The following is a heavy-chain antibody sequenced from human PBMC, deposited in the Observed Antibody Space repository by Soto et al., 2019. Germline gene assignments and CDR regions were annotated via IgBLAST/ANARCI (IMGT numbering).Heavy chain of an antibody. CDR2: IYYSGST. CDR1: GGSISSYY. V-gene: IGHV4-59*01. J-gene: IGHJ6*02. CDR3: ARGGFYYYYGMDV. D-gene: IGHD3-22*01. Sequence: QVQLQESGPGLVKPSETLSLTCTVSGGSISSYYWSWIRQPPGKGLEWIGYIYYSGSTTYNPSLKSRVTISVDTSKNQCSLKLSSVTAADTAVYYCARGGFYYYYGMDVWGQGTTVTVSS.